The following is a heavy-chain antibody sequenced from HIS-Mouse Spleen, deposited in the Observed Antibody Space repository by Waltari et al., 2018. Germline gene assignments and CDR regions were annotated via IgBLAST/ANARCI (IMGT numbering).Heavy chain of an antibody. D-gene: IGHD3-10*01. CDR3: ARAYYYGSGSYYKGYFDY. J-gene: IGHJ4*02. CDR1: GGSISSSSYY. Sequence: QLQLQESGPGLVKPSETLSLTCTVSGGSISSSSYYWGRIRQPPGTGLEWIGSIYYSGSTYYNPSLKSRVTISVDTSKNQFSLKLSSVTAADTAVYYCARAYYYGSGSYYKGYFDYWGQGTLVTVSS. CDR2: IYYSGST. V-gene: IGHV4-39*07.